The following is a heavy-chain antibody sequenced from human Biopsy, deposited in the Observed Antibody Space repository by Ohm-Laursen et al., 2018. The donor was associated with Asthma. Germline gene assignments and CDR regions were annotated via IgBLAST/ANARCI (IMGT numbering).Heavy chain of an antibody. Sequence: ASVKVSCNISGYSLTDLSMHWVRQAPGQGLEWMGGHDHEEGGTVNARRYQGRVTMTEDTSTDTAYMELSSLSSDDTAVYYCASDFPKDYVRYNFQFWGQGTLVTVSS. V-gene: IGHV1-24*01. J-gene: IGHJ4*02. CDR3: ASDFPKDYVRYNFQF. D-gene: IGHD4-17*01. CDR1: GYSLTDLS. CDR2: HDHEEGGT.